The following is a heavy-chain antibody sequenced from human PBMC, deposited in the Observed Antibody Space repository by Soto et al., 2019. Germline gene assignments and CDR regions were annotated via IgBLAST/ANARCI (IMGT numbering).Heavy chain of an antibody. CDR3: EGSGGHEHNY. V-gene: IGHV3-7*03. CDR2: INPDGNVG. J-gene: IGHJ4*02. D-gene: IGHD3-10*01. CDR1: GFTFSTYW. Sequence: GGSLRLSCVGSGFTFSTYWMNWVRQAPGKGLEWVANINPDGNVGTYVDSVRGRFTTSRDNAKNSLYLQMNSLRADDTAVYFCEGSGGHEHNYWGQGIMVTVSS.